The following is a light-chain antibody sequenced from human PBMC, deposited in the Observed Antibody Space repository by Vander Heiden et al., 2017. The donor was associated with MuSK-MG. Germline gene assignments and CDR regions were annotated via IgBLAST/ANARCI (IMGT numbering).Light chain of an antibody. CDR2: EVS. Sequence: QSALTQPASVSGSPGQSITISCTGTSSDVGRYNLVSWYQHHPDNAPKLMIYEVSKRPSGVANRFSGSKSGNTASLTISGLQAEAKADYYCCSHACSSTYVVFGGGTKLTVL. V-gene: IGLV2-23*02. CDR1: SSDVGRYNL. J-gene: IGLJ2*01. CDR3: CSHACSSTYVV.